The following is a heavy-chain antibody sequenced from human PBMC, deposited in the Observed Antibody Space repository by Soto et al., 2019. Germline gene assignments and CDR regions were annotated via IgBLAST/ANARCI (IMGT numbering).Heavy chain of an antibody. V-gene: IGHV1-8*01. Sequence: ASVKVSCKASGYTFTSYDINWVRQATGQGLEWMGWMNPNSGNTGYAQKFQGRVTMTRNTSISTAYMELSSLRSEDTAVYYCARGPGGWQWRPSDWFDPWGQGTLVTVSS. D-gene: IGHD6-19*01. J-gene: IGHJ5*02. CDR1: GYTFTSYD. CDR2: MNPNSGNT. CDR3: ARGPGGWQWRPSDWFDP.